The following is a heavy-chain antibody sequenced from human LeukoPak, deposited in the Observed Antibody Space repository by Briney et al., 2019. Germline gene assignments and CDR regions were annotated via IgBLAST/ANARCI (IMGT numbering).Heavy chain of an antibody. CDR1: GFTFSSYS. D-gene: IGHD3-22*01. V-gene: IGHV3-21*01. CDR3: ARDYDSSGYYTH. Sequence: PGGSLRLSCAASGFTFSSYSMNWVRQAPGKGLEWVSSIGSSSSYIYYADSVKGRFTISRDNAKNSLYLQMNSLRAEDTAVYYCARDYDSSGYYTHWGQGTLVTVSS. J-gene: IGHJ4*02. CDR2: IGSSSSYI.